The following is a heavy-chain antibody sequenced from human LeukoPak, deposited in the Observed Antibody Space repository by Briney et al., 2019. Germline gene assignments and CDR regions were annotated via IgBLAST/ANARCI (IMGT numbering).Heavy chain of an antibody. V-gene: IGHV3-23*01. CDR2: ISGSGGST. Sequence: GGSLRLSCAASGFTFSSYAMTWVRQAPGKGLEWVSGISGSGGSTYYADSVKGRFTISRDNSKNTLYLQMNSLGAEDTAVYYCVRTWGSGYSAPPGDWGQGSLVTVSS. CDR1: GFTFSSYA. D-gene: IGHD6-13*01. J-gene: IGHJ4*02. CDR3: VRTWGSGYSAPPGD.